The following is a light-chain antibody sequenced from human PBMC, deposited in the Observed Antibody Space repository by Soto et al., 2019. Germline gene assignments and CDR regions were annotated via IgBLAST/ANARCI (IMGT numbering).Light chain of an antibody. V-gene: IGLV2-14*01. J-gene: IGLJ1*01. Sequence: QSALTQPASVSGSPGQSITISCTGTSSDVGLYNYVSWYQQYPGKAPKLMIFEVSNRPSGVSNRFSASKSGNTASLTISGLQAEDEADYYCLSYTTSSTSYVFGTGTKLTVL. CDR2: EVS. CDR3: LSYTTSSTSYV. CDR1: SSDVGLYNY.